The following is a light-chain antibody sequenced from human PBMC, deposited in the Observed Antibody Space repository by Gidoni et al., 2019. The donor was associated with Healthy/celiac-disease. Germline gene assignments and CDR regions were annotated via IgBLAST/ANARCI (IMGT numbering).Light chain of an antibody. CDR3: QQYNNWPPLT. CDR1: HSVSSD. CDR2: SAS. Sequence: EIVITQSPATLSVSPGERATLSCRASHSVSSDLAWYQQKPGQAPRLLIYSASTRATGIPAKFSGSGSGTEFTLTISSLQSEDFAVYYCQQYNNWPPLTFGGGTKVEIK. J-gene: IGKJ4*01. V-gene: IGKV3-15*01.